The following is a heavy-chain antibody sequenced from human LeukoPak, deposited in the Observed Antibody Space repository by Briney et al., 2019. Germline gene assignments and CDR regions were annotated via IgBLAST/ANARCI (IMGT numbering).Heavy chain of an antibody. CDR3: ARDRLSYFDY. D-gene: IGHD2-2*01. V-gene: IGHV3-30*01. Sequence: GRSLRLSCAASGFTFSSYAMHWVRQAPGKGLEWVAVISYDGSNKYYADSVKGRFTISRDNSKNTLYLQMNSLRAEDTAVYYCARDRLSYFDYWGQGPWSPSPQ. CDR1: GFTFSSYA. CDR2: ISYDGSNK. J-gene: IGHJ4*02.